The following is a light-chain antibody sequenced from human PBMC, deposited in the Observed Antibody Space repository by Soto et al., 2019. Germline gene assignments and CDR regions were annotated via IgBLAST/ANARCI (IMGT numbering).Light chain of an antibody. CDR2: ATS. CDR3: QQYNSFSWT. V-gene: IGKV1-27*01. Sequence: DIQMTQSPSTLSASVGDRVTITCRASQAISNYLAWYQQKPGRVPELLIYATSTLQSGVPSRFSGSGSGTEFTLTISGLQPDDVATYYCQQYNSFSWTFGQGTKVDIK. CDR1: QAISNY. J-gene: IGKJ1*01.